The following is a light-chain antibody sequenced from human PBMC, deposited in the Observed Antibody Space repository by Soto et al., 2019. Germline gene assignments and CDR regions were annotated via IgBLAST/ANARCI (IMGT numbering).Light chain of an antibody. V-gene: IGKV3-11*01. CDR3: HYYDKWPPGT. CDR2: DAS. Sequence: EIVLTQSPATLSLSPGERATLSFRASQSVSSYLAWYQQKPGQAPRLLIFDASARAVDIPGRFSGSKSGTEFTLTISSLQPEDFAVYYCHYYDKWPPGTFGQGTKVDIK. CDR1: QSVSSY. J-gene: IGKJ1*01.